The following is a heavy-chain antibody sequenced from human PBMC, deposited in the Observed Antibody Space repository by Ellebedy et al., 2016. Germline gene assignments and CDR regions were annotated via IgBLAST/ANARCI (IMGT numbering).Heavy chain of an antibody. D-gene: IGHD5-12*01. V-gene: IGHV1-69*06. Sequence: SVKVSXXASGGTFSSYAISWVRQAPGQGLEWMGGIIPIFGTANYAQKFQGRVTITADKSTSTAYMELSSLRSEDTAVYYCARNGYSGYVYYFAHWGQGTLVTVSS. CDR2: IIPIFGTA. CDR1: GGTFSSYA. J-gene: IGHJ4*02. CDR3: ARNGYSGYVYYFAH.